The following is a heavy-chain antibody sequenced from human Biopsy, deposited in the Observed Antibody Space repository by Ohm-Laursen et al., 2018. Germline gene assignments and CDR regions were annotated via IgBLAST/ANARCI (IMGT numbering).Heavy chain of an antibody. CDR2: IYYSVMT. CDR1: GDSVTKYY. V-gene: IGHV4-59*02. D-gene: IGHD3-22*01. Sequence: PSDTLSLTCAVSGDSVTKYYWSWIRQPPGKGLEWIGHIYYSVMTNYNPSLQSRVSISVDTSRNQVSLTLSSVTAADTAVYYCARDYDTSGYYYVSWGQGTLVTVSS. CDR3: ARDYDTSGYYYVS. J-gene: IGHJ5*02.